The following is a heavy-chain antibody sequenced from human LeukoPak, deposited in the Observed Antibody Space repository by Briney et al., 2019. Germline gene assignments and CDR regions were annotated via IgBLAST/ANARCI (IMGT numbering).Heavy chain of an antibody. CDR3: TKDALISYRGAWSQSDN. V-gene: IGHV3-23*01. CDR1: GFTFSSYT. J-gene: IGHJ4*02. CDR2: ITGTGGST. D-gene: IGHD2-2*01. Sequence: QTGGSLRLSCAASGFTFSSYTVSWVRQAPGKGLEWVSGITGTGGSTYYADSVKGRFTISRDNSKNTLYLQMNRLRAEDTAIYYCTKDALISYRGAWSQSDNWGQGTLVTVSS.